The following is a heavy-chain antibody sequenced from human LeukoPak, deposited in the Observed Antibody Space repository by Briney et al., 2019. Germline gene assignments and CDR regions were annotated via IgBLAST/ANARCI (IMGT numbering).Heavy chain of an antibody. CDR1: GFTFSSYS. D-gene: IGHD4-17*01. J-gene: IGHJ6*03. V-gene: IGHV3-48*04. CDR3: ARVYGDYEYYYYYMDV. Sequence: PGGSLRLSCAASGFTFSSYSMNWVRQAPGKGLEWVSYISSSGSTIYYADSVKGRFTISRDNAKNSLYLQMNSLRAEDTAVYYCARVYGDYEYYYYYMDVWGKGTTVTVSS. CDR2: ISSSGSTI.